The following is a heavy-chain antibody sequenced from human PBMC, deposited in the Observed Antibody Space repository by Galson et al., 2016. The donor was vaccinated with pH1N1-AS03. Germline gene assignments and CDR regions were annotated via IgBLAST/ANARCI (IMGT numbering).Heavy chain of an antibody. Sequence: SVKVSCKASGYDFTDYYLYWVRQAPGQGLEWMGRINPNTGETNYAQKFQGWVTMTRDTAISTGYMELSNLRSDDTAVYYCARGRARYSPLEYWGQGSLVTVSS. CDR1: GYDFTDYY. J-gene: IGHJ4*02. D-gene: IGHD2/OR15-2a*01. V-gene: IGHV1-2*04. CDR2: INPNTGET. CDR3: ARGRARYSPLEY.